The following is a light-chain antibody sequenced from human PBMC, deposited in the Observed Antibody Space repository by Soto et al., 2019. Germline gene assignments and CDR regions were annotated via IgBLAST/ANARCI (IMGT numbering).Light chain of an antibody. Sequence: EFVLRQSPGTLSLSPGVRATLYCRASQTVRNNYLAWYQQKPGQAPRLLIHDASTRATGIPARFSGSGSGTEFTLTISSLQSQDFAVYYCQQYNDWPTCGGGTKVDIK. J-gene: IGKJ4*02. V-gene: IGKV3-15*01. CDR3: QQYNDWPT. CDR1: QTVRNN. CDR2: DAS.